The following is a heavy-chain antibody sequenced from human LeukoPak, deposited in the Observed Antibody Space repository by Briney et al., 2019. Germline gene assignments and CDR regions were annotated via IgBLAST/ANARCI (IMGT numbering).Heavy chain of an antibody. CDR1: GGTFSSYA. J-gene: IGHJ6*03. V-gene: IGHV1-69*13. D-gene: IGHD3-3*01. CDR2: IIPIFGTA. CDR3: ARESRFLEWLDPPYYYYMDV. Sequence: ASVKVSCKASGGTFSSYAISWVRQAPGQGLEWMGGIIPIFGTANYAQKFQGRVTITADESTSTAYMELSSLRSEDTAVYYCARESRFLEWLDPPYYYYMDVWGKGTTVTVSS.